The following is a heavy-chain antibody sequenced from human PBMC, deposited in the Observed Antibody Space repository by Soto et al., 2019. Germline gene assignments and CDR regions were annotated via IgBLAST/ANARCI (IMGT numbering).Heavy chain of an antibody. CDR1: GGSFSGYY. Sequence: QVQLQQWGAGLLKPSETLSLTCAVYGGSFSGYYWSWIRQPPGKGLEWIGEINHSGSTNYNPSLKSQITISVDTSKKQFSLKLNSVAAADTAVYYCARGHRSGGRVYWYFDLWGRGTLVTVSS. CDR2: INHSGST. J-gene: IGHJ2*01. D-gene: IGHD6-19*01. CDR3: ARGHRSGGRVYWYFDL. V-gene: IGHV4-34*01.